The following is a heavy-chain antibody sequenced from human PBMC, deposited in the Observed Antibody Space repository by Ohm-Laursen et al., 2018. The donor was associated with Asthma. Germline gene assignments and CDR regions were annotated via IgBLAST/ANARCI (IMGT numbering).Heavy chain of an antibody. CDR2: INHSGST. V-gene: IGHV4-34*01. Sequence: GTLSLTCAVYGGSFSGYYWSWIRQPPGKGLEWIGEINHSGSTNYNPSLKSRVTISVDTSKNQFSLKLSSVTAADTAVYYCARAPPPYSGYDYRYYYGMDVWGQGTTVTVSS. J-gene: IGHJ6*02. CDR1: GGSFSGYY. D-gene: IGHD5-12*01. CDR3: ARAPPPYSGYDYRYYYGMDV.